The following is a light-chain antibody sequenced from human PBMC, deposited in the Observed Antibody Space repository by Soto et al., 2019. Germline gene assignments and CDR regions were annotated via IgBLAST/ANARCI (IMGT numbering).Light chain of an antibody. CDR2: AAS. CDR3: QQYDNNWT. CDR1: QDIGGR. Sequence: DIQMTQSPSAVSASVVDRITSTCRASQDIGGRLAWFQQKPGKAPQCLIQAASILQSGVPSRFSGSGSGTEFILTISSLQPDDCATYYCQQYDNNWTFGQGNKVDIK. V-gene: IGKV1D-16*01. J-gene: IGKJ1*01.